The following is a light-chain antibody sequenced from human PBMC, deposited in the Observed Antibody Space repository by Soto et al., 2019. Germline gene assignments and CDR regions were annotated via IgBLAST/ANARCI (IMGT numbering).Light chain of an antibody. Sequence: QSVLTQPPSASGAPGQRVTISCSGSRSNIAANTVNWYQQFPGTAPKLLIYSNNQRPSGVPDRFSGSKSGTSASLAISGLQSVDEADYYCSSYTSSSTLDWVFGGGTKLTVL. V-gene: IGLV1-44*01. CDR3: SSYTSSSTLDWV. CDR1: RSNIAANT. J-gene: IGLJ3*02. CDR2: SNN.